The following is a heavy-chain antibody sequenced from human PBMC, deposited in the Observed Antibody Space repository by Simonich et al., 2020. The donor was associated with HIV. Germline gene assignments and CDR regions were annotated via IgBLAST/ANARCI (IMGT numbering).Heavy chain of an antibody. V-gene: IGHV4-59*12. CDR3: ARLERGIDAFDI. CDR1: GGSISNYY. D-gene: IGHD7-27*01. CDR2: IYYSGST. Sequence: QVQLQESGPGLVKPSETLSLTCSVSGGSISNYYWSWIRQPPGKGLEWIGYIYYSGSTNSTPALKSRVTISVDTSKNQFSLKLSSVTAADTAVYYCARLERGIDAFDIWGQGTLVTVSS. J-gene: IGHJ3*02.